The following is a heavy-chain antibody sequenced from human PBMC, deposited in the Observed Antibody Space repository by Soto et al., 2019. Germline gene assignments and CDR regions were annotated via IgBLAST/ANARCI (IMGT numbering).Heavy chain of an antibody. CDR2: IDWDDDK. CDR3: AREAMVFYYFDY. CDR1: GFSLSTSGMC. Sequence: SGPTLVNPTQTLTLTCTFSGFSLSTSGMCVSWIRQPPGKALEWLARIDWDDDKYYSTSLKTRLTISKDTSKNQVVLTMTNMDPVDTATYYCAREAMVFYYFDYWGQGTLVTVSS. V-gene: IGHV2-70*11. J-gene: IGHJ4*02. D-gene: IGHD5-18*01.